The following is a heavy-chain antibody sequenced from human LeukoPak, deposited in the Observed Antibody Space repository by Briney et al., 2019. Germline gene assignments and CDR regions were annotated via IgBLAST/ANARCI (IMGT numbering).Heavy chain of an antibody. CDR3: ARERESSLYYLDY. CDR1: GFTFTSYA. D-gene: IGHD5-24*01. J-gene: IGHJ4*02. V-gene: IGHV3-30*01. Sequence: PGRSLRVSCADSGFTFTSYAMHWVRQAPGKGLEWVAIISYDGSNENYADSVKGRFTISRDNSENTLYLQMNSLRAEDTAVFYCARERESSLYYLDYWGQGTLVTVSS. CDR2: ISYDGSNE.